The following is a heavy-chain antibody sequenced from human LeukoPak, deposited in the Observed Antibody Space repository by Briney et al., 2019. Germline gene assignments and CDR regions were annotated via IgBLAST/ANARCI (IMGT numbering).Heavy chain of an antibody. D-gene: IGHD3-10*01. CDR2: IIPILGIA. J-gene: IGHJ4*02. V-gene: IGHV1-69*04. CDR1: GGTFSSYA. Sequence: SVKVSCKASGGTFSSYAISWVRQAPGQGLEWMGRIIPILGIANYAQKFQGRVTITADKSTSTAYMELSSLRSEDTAVYYCAREDYYGSGREYYFDYWGQGTLVTVSS. CDR3: AREDYYGSGREYYFDY.